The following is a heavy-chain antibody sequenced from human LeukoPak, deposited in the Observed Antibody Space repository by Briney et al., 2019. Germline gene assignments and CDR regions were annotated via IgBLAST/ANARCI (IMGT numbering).Heavy chain of an antibody. CDR1: GFTFSSYA. V-gene: IGHV3-23*01. D-gene: IGHD3-22*01. CDR2: IGGSGGST. Sequence: GGSLRLSCAASGFTFSSYAMSWVRQAPGKGLEWVSAIGGSGGSTYYADSVKGRFTISRDNSKNTLYLQMNSLRAEDTAVYYCAKVRDSSGSFGGYWGQGTLVTVSP. J-gene: IGHJ4*02. CDR3: AKVRDSSGSFGGY.